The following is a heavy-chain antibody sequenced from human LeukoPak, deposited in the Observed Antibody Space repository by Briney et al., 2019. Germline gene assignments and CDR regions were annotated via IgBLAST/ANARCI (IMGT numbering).Heavy chain of an antibody. Sequence: GGSLRLSCEASGITFSSYWMTWVRQAPGKGLEWVANIKGDGSETSYVTSVRGRFTISRDNAKNSLYLQMNNLRVEDTAVYYCAREEVKSFDNWGQGTLVTVSS. CDR2: IKGDGSET. V-gene: IGHV3-7*03. CDR3: AREEVKSFDN. CDR1: GITFSSYW. J-gene: IGHJ4*02.